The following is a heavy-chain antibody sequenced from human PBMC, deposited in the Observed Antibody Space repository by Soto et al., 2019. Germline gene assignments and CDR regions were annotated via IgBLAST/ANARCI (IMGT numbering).Heavy chain of an antibody. CDR3: ARGAGYYDFWSGYYNGFDY. CDR1: GGSFSGYY. Sequence: SETLSLTCAVYGGSFSGYYWSWIRQPPGKGLEWIGEINHSGSTNYNPSLKSRVTISVDTSKNQFSLKLSSVTAADTAVYYCARGAGYYDFWSGYYNGFDYWGQGTLVTVSS. CDR2: INHSGST. D-gene: IGHD3-3*01. V-gene: IGHV4-34*01. J-gene: IGHJ4*02.